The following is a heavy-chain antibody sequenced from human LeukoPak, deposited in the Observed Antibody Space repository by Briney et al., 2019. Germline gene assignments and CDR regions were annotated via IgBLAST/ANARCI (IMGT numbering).Heavy chain of an antibody. V-gene: IGHV3-21*04. CDR2: ISSSSSYI. J-gene: IGHJ6*02. CDR3: AKDISIADYYGMDV. Sequence: GGSLRLSCAASGFTFSSYSMNWVRQAPGKGLEWVSSISSSSSYIYYADSVKGRFTISRDNAKNSLYLQMNSLRAEDTALYYCAKDISIADYYGMDVWGQGTTVTVSS. CDR1: GFTFSSYS. D-gene: IGHD6-6*01.